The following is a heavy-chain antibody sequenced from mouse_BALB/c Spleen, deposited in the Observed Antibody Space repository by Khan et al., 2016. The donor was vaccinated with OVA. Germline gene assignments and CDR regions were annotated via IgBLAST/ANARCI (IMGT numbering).Heavy chain of an antibody. D-gene: IGHD1-1*01. Sequence: EVELVESGGDLVKPGGSLKLSCAASGFTFSTYGMSWVRQTPDKRLEWVATVSTGGSYTYYADSVKGRFTISRDNAKNTLFLQMSGLKSEDTAILYCTRLAYYYDSEGFAYWGQGTLVTVSA. CDR2: VSTGGSYT. CDR1: GFTFSTYG. J-gene: IGHJ3*01. CDR3: TRLAYYYDSEGFAY. V-gene: IGHV5-6*01.